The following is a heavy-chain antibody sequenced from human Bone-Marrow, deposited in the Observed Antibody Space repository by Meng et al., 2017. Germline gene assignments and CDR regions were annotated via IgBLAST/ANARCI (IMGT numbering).Heavy chain of an antibody. V-gene: IGHV1-69*06. CDR3: ARGGSPGYGDYDY. Sequence: QVQVVQAGAEVKKPGSSGKVSCKASGGTFSSYAISWVRQAPGQGLEWMGGIIPIFGTANYAQKFQGRVTITADKSTSTAYMELSSLRSEDTAVYYCARGGSPGYGDYDYWGQGTLVTASS. CDR1: GGTFSSYA. D-gene: IGHD4-17*01. CDR2: IIPIFGTA. J-gene: IGHJ4*02.